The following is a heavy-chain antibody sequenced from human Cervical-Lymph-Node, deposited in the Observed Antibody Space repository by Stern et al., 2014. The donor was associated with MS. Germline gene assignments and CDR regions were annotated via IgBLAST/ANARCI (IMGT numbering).Heavy chain of an antibody. CDR3: ARHVPLED. J-gene: IGHJ4*02. D-gene: IGHD3-3*01. CDR2: IIPIFGTA. Sequence: QVQLVESGAGVNKPGASVAVSCRASVGTFSGYAISWMRQAPGQGLEWMGGIIPIFGTANYAQKFQGRVKITADESTSTAYMELSSLRSEDTAVYYCARHVPLEDWGQGTLVTVSS. V-gene: IGHV1-69*01. CDR1: VGTFSGYA.